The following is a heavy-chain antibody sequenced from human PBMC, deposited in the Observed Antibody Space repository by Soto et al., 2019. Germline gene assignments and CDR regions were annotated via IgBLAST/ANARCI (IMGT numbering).Heavy chain of an antibody. CDR1: GFTFNSYS. Sequence: EVQLVESGGGLVQPGGSLRLSCAASGFTFNSYSMNWVRQAPGKGLEWVSYISSTSSTIYYAGSVKGRFTISRDKAKISLYLQMNSLRDEDTAVYYCARAGYDGSGILLWGQGTLVTVSS. CDR3: ARAGYDGSGILL. CDR2: ISSTSSTI. D-gene: IGHD3-10*01. V-gene: IGHV3-48*02. J-gene: IGHJ4*02.